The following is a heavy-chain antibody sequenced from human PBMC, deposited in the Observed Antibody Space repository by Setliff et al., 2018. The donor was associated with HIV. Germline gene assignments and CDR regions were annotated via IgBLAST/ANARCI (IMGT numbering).Heavy chain of an antibody. Sequence: GGSLRLSCAASGFTFSSYSMNWVRQAPGKGLEWVSSISSSSSYIYYADSVKGRFTISRDNAKNSLYLQVNSLRAEDTAVYYCARDLLVVPAALSDYWGQGTLVTVSS. D-gene: IGHD2-2*01. CDR2: ISSSSSYI. CDR3: ARDLLVVPAALSDY. V-gene: IGHV3-21*01. J-gene: IGHJ4*02. CDR1: GFTFSSYS.